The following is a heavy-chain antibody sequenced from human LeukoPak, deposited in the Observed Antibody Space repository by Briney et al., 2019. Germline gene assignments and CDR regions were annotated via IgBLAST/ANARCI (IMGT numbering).Heavy chain of an antibody. CDR2: IYTSGST. CDR3: ASSPTVTNNWFDP. J-gene: IGHJ5*02. Sequence: SETLFLTCAVYGGSFSGYYWSWIRQPAGKGLEWIGRIYTSGSTNYNPSLKSRVTMSVDTSKNQFSLKLSSVTAADTAVYYCASSPTVTNNWFDPWGQGTLVTVSS. CDR1: GGSFSGYY. V-gene: IGHV4-59*10. D-gene: IGHD4-11*01.